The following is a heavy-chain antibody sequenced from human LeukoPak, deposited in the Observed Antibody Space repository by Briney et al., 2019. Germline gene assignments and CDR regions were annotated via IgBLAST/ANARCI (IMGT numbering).Heavy chain of an antibody. CDR1: AYTFTNYG. CDR2: ISGYNGNT. Sequence: ASVKVSCKTSAYTFTNYGISWVRQAPGQGPEWMGWISGYNGNTKYVQKFQGRVTMTTDTSTSTAYMELRSLRSDDTAVYYCARDLSLGPHHYGEPFDYWGQGTLVTVSP. J-gene: IGHJ4*02. D-gene: IGHD4-17*01. CDR3: ARDLSLGPHHYGEPFDY. V-gene: IGHV1-18*01.